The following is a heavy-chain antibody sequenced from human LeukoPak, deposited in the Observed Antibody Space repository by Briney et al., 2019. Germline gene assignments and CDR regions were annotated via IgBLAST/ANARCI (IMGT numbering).Heavy chain of an antibody. V-gene: IGHV4-61*08. J-gene: IGHJ6*02. Sequence: PSETLSLTCTVSGGSISSGGYYWSWIRQHPGKGLEWIGYIYYSGSTNYNPSLKSRVTISVDTSKNQFSLKLSSVTAADTAVYYCASNIVLMVYTKTYYYGMDVWGQGTTVTVSS. CDR2: IYYSGST. CDR3: ASNIVLMVYTKTYYYGMDV. D-gene: IGHD2-8*01. CDR1: GGSISSGGYY.